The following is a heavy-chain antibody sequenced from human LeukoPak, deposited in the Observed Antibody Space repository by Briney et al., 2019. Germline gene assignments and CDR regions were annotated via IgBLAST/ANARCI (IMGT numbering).Heavy chain of an antibody. CDR3: AKPLYMTTVPRGGFDS. CDR2: VNGDGDST. D-gene: IGHD4-17*01. J-gene: IGHJ4*02. Sequence: GGSLRLSCAASGFTFNNYAMSWVRQPPGKGLEWVSAVNGDGDSTYYADSVKGRFTVSRDNSKNTLSLQMNSLRAEDTAIYYCAKPLYMTTVPRGGFDSWGQGALVTVSP. V-gene: IGHV3-23*01. CDR1: GFTFNNYA.